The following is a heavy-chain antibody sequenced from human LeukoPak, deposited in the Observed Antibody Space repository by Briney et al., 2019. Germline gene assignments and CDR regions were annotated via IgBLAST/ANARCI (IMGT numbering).Heavy chain of an antibody. V-gene: IGHV3-7*01. CDR2: INQDGSKE. D-gene: IGHD5-12*01. CDR3: VRDGGVSGYDLLDY. Sequence: GRSLRLSCAASGFTFSNYWMTWVRQAPGKGLEWVAHINQDGSKEYYMDSVKARFTISRDNAKNSLSLQMNSLRAEDTAVYYCVRDGGVSGYDLLDYWGQGTLGTVSS. CDR1: GFTFSNYW. J-gene: IGHJ4*02.